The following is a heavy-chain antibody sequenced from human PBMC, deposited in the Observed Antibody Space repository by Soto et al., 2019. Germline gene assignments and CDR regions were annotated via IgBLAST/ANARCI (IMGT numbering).Heavy chain of an antibody. J-gene: IGHJ5*02. CDR2: ISGSGGST. CDR3: APPSGVAAAGNWFDP. V-gene: IGHV3-23*01. D-gene: IGHD6-13*01. Sequence: PGGSLRLSCAASGFTFSSYAMSWVRQAPGKGLEWVSAISGSGGSTYYADSVKGRFTISRDNSKNTLYLQMNSLRAEDTAVYYCAPPSGVAAAGNWFDPWGQGTLVTVSS. CDR1: GFTFSSYA.